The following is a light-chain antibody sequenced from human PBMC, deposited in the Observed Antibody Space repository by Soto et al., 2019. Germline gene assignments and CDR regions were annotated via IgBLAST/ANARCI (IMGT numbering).Light chain of an antibody. CDR3: SSYAGSYTLV. J-gene: IGLJ2*01. Sequence: QSALTQPRSVSGSPGQSVTISCTGTSNDVGGYNFVSWYQQHPGKVPKLFIYDVSRRPSGVPDRFSGSKSGNTASLTISGLEAEDEADYYCSSYAGSYTLVFGGGTKLTLL. V-gene: IGLV2-11*01. CDR2: DVS. CDR1: SNDVGGYNF.